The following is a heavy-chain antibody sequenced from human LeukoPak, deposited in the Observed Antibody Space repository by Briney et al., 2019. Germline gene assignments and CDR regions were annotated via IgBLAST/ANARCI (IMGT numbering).Heavy chain of an antibody. CDR1: GYTFTGYY. V-gene: IGHV1-2*02. Sequence: ASVTVSCKASGYTFTGYYMHWVRQAPGQGLDGMGWINPNSGGTNYAQKFQGRVTMTRDTSISTAYMELSRLRSDDTAVYYCARDWRAALFLDWFDPWGQGTLVTVSS. CDR3: ARDWRAALFLDWFDP. D-gene: IGHD6-13*01. CDR2: INPNSGGT. J-gene: IGHJ5*02.